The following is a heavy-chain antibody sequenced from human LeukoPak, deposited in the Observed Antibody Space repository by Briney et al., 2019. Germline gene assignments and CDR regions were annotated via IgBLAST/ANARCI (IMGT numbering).Heavy chain of an antibody. V-gene: IGHV3-30*03. CDR2: ISYDGSNK. CDR1: GFTFSSYG. Sequence: PGRSLRLSCAASGFTFSSYGMHWVRQAPGKGLEWVAVISYDGSNKYYADSVKGRFTISRDNSKNTLYLQMNSLRAEDTAVYYCARDQILRGYSYGPSFYMDVWGKGTTVTVSS. CDR3: ARDQILRGYSYGPSFYMDV. J-gene: IGHJ6*03. D-gene: IGHD5-18*01.